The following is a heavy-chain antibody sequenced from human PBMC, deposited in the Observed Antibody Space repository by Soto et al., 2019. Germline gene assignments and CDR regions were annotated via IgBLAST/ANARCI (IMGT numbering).Heavy chain of an antibody. D-gene: IGHD2-2*01. V-gene: IGHV5-51*01. J-gene: IGHJ6*02. Sequence: GESLKISCKGSGYSFTSYWIGWVRQMPGKGLEWMGIIYPGDSDTRYSPSFQGQVTISADKSISTAYLQWSSLKASDTAMYYCARHGPSDIFVVPAARYYYYCMVVRCQGPSVTVFS. CDR2: IYPGDSDT. CDR1: GYSFTSYW. CDR3: ARHGPSDIFVVPAARYYYYCMVV.